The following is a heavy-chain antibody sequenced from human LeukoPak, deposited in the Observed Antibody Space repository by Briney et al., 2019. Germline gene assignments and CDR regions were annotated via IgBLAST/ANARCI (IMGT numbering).Heavy chain of an antibody. V-gene: IGHV4-61*02. CDR3: ARIRYFDWLSRFDDAFDI. CDR2: IYTSGCT. J-gene: IGHJ3*02. Sequence: SETLSLTCTVSGGSISSGSYYWSWIRQPAGKRLEWIGRIYTSGCTNYNPSLKSRVTISVDTSKNQFSLKLSSVTAADTAVYYCARIRYFDWLSRFDDAFDIWGQGTMVTVSS. CDR1: GGSISSGSYY. D-gene: IGHD3-9*01.